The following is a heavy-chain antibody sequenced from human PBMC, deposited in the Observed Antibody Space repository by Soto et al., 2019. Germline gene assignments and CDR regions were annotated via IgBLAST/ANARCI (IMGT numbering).Heavy chain of an antibody. J-gene: IGHJ6*02. Sequence: PGGSLRLSCAASGFTFSSYAMSWVRQAPGKGLEWVSAISGSGGSTYYADSVKGRFTISRDNSKNTLYLQMNSLRAEDTAVYYCAKIHYYDSSGSPGGMDVWGQGTTVTVSS. CDR1: GFTFSSYA. CDR2: ISGSGGST. D-gene: IGHD3-22*01. CDR3: AKIHYYDSSGSPGGMDV. V-gene: IGHV3-23*01.